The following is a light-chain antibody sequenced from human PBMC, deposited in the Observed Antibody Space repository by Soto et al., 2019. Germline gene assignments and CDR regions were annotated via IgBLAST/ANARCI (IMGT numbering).Light chain of an antibody. Sequence: TVMTQSPATLSVAQEETATLSCRASHSVSTSLAWYQQKPGQTPRLLIYGASTRATGIPARFSGSGSGTEFTLTIGGLQPDDFATYYCHQFNSYPFTFGQGTRLEIK. CDR2: GAS. CDR3: HQFNSYPFT. J-gene: IGKJ5*01. V-gene: IGKV3-15*01. CDR1: HSVSTS.